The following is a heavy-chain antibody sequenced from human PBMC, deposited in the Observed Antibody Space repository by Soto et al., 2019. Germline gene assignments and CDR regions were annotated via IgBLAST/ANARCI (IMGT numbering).Heavy chain of an antibody. Sequence: QVPLVQSGAEVKKPGASVKVSCKASGYTFTGYYMHWVRQAPGQGLEWMGWVNPNSGGTNYAQKFQGWVTMTRDTSISTAYMELSRLRSDDTAVYYCARDSGYDRRSFDYWGQGTLVTVSS. V-gene: IGHV1-2*04. J-gene: IGHJ4*02. CDR1: GYTFTGYY. D-gene: IGHD5-12*01. CDR2: VNPNSGGT. CDR3: ARDSGYDRRSFDY.